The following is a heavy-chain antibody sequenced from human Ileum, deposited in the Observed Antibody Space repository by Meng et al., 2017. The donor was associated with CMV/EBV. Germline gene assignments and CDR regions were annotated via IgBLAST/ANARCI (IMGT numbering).Heavy chain of an antibody. J-gene: IGHJ5*02. CDR3: ASDYTTLNWFDP. CDR1: GYAFAAYY. V-gene: IGHV1-2*02. Sequence: ASVKVSCKTSGYAFAAYYIHWVRQAPGQGLEWMGDINPRTGGTDLAQRFQGRVTMTRDTSISTAYMELSRLRSDDTAVYYCASDYTTLNWFDPWGQGTLVTVSS. D-gene: IGHD1-14*01. CDR2: INPRTGGT.